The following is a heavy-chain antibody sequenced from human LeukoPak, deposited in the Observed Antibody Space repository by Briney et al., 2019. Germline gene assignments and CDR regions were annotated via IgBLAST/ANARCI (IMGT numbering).Heavy chain of an antibody. J-gene: IGHJ4*02. V-gene: IGHV4-59*08. Sequence: SDTLSLTCTVSGGSISTYFWSWIRQPPGKGLEWIGYVYYSGSTNYNPSLKSRVTISVDTSKNQFSLKLTSVTAADTAMYYCARRKAKTPNYFDYWGQGALVTVSS. CDR1: GGSISTYF. CDR3: ARRKAKTPNYFDY. CDR2: VYYSGST.